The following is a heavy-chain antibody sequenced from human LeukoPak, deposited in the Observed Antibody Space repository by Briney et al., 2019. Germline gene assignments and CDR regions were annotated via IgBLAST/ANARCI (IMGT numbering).Heavy chain of an antibody. Sequence: PGGSLRLSCAASGFTFSSYAMSWVRQAPGKGLEWVSTISASGGSTDHAVSVKGRFTISRDNSKNTLYMQMNSLRAEDTAVYYCAKDGGTLYYYVDVWGKGTTVTVSS. CDR2: ISASGGST. CDR3: AKDGGTLYYYVDV. J-gene: IGHJ6*03. CDR1: GFTFSSYA. V-gene: IGHV3-23*01. D-gene: IGHD4-23*01.